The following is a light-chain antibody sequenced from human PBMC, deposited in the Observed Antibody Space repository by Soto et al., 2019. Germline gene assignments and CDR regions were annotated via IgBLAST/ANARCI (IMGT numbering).Light chain of an antibody. V-gene: IGKV3-20*01. Sequence: EIVLTQSPGTLSLSQGEGATLSCRASQSVSSSFFAWYQQKPGQAPRLLIYGASSRATGIPDRFSGSGSGTDFTLTSSRLEPEDFAVYYWQQYGSSPWTFGQGTKVETK. CDR2: GAS. J-gene: IGKJ1*01. CDR3: QQYGSSPWT. CDR1: QSVSSSF.